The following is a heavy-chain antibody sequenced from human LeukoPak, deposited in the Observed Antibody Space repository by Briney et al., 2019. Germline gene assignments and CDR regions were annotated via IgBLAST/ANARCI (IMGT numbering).Heavy chain of an antibody. CDR2: IIPIFGTA. CDR3: ARNYDPPDEDSSGWYERFDY. CDR1: GGTFSSYA. Sequence: SVKVSCKASGGTFSSYAIRWVRQAPGQRLEWMGGIIPIFGTANYALKFQGRVTITADESTSTAYMELSSLRSEDTAVYYCARNYDPPDEDSSGWYERFDYWGQGTLVTVSS. J-gene: IGHJ4*02. D-gene: IGHD6-19*01. V-gene: IGHV1-69*13.